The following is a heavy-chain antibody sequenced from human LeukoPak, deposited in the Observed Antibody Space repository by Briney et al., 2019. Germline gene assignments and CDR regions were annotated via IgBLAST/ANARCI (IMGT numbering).Heavy chain of an antibody. CDR3: ARDGRGNYYYLPNRGNWLDP. V-gene: IGHV3-48*02. CDR1: GLTFSSYS. J-gene: IGHJ5*02. D-gene: IGHD1-26*01. Sequence: PGGSLRLSCAASGLTFSSYSMNWVRQAPGKGLEWVAYISSFSGTIYYADSVKGRFTISRDNAKNSLYLQMNSLRDEDTAVYYCARDGRGNYYYLPNRGNWLDPWGQGTLVTVSS. CDR2: ISSFSGTI.